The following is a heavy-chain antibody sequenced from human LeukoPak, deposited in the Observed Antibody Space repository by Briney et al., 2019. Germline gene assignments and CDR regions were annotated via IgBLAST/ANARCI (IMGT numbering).Heavy chain of an antibody. J-gene: IGHJ6*03. CDR1: GGSFSGYY. CDR2: INHSGST. CDR3: ARGATPNPPMDV. Sequence: SETLSLTCAVYGGSFSGYYWSWIRQPPGKGLEWIGEINHSGSTNYIPSLKSRVTISVDTSKNQFSLKLSSVTAADTAVYYCARGATPNPPMDVWGKGTTVTVSS. V-gene: IGHV4-34*01. D-gene: IGHD2-2*02.